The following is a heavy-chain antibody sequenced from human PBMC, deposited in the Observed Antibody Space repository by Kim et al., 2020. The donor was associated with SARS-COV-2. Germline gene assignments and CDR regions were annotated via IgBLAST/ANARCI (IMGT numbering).Heavy chain of an antibody. CDR1: GGTFSSYA. CDR2: IIPIFGTA. J-gene: IGHJ4*02. V-gene: IGHV1-69*13. CDR3: ARGNSQIAAAGTWGFDY. D-gene: IGHD6-13*01. Sequence: SVKVSCKASGGTFSSYAISWVRQAPGQGLEWMGGIIPIFGTANYAQKFQGRVTITADESTSTAYMELSSLRSEDTAVYYCARGNSQIAAAGTWGFDYWGQGTLVTVSS.